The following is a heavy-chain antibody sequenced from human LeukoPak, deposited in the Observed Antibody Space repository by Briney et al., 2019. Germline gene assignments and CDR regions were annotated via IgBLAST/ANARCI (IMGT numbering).Heavy chain of an antibody. V-gene: IGHV3-33*06. CDR2: IWYDGSNK. D-gene: IGHD4-4*01. CDR1: GFTFSSYG. CDR3: AKDLKRTVTTDY. Sequence: GALRLSCAASGFTFSSYGMHWVRQAPGKGLEWVAVIWYDGSNKYYADSVKGRFTISRDNSKNTLYLQMNSLRAEDTAVYYCAKDLKRTVTTDYWGQGTLVTVSS. J-gene: IGHJ4*02.